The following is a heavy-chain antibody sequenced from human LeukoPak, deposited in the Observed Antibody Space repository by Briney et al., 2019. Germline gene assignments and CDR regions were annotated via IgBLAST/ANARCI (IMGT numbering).Heavy chain of an antibody. CDR2: INPNSGGT. CDR3: ARGGIVVWDNWFDP. J-gene: IGHJ5*02. Sequence: ASVKVSCKASGYTFTGYYMHWVRQAPGQGLEWMGRINPNSGGTNYAQKFQGRVTMTRDTSISTAYMELSRLRSEDTAVYYCARGGIVVWDNWFDPWGQGTLVTVSS. V-gene: IGHV1-2*02. D-gene: IGHD2-2*01. CDR1: GYTFTGYY.